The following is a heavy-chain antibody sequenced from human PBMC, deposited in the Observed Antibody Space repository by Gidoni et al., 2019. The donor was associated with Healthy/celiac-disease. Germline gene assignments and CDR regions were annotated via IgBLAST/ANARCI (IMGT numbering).Heavy chain of an antibody. V-gene: IGHV3-23*01. CDR1: GFTFSRYA. Sequence: EVQLLESGGGLVQPGGSLRLSCAASGFTFSRYAMRWVRQAPGKGLEWVSAIRGSGGSTYYADSVKGRFTISRDNSKNTLYLQMNSLRAEDTAVYYCAKTPSYKMVQGVMGHNYFDYWGQGTLVTVSS. CDR2: IRGSGGST. J-gene: IGHJ4*02. D-gene: IGHD3-10*01. CDR3: AKTPSYKMVQGVMGHNYFDY.